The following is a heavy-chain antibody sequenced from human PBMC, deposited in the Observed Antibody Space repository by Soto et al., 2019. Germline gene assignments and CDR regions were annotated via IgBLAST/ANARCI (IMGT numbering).Heavy chain of an antibody. J-gene: IGHJ6*04. CDR2: IYPRNSPT. CDR3: AGHPTTPGYYAMDG. CDR1: GYLFTSKW. V-gene: IGHV5-51*01. D-gene: IGHD1-1*01. Sequence: GASLKISCKGSGYLFTSKWIAWAPRTPGKGLEWMGAIYPRNSPTEYSPSFQGQATFSADKSIDTAFLQWNSLNTSDTSMFYCAGHPTTPGYYAMDGWGKGTTVTVSS.